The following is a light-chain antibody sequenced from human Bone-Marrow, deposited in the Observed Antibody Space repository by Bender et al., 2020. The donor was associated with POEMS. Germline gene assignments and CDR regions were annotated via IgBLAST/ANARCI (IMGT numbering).Light chain of an antibody. CDR1: NIGSKS. CDR2: EDS. V-gene: IGLV3-21*02. J-gene: IGLJ1*01. Sequence: SYVLTQPPSVSVAPGQTAKITCGGNNIGSKSVHWYQQRPGLAPVLVVYEDSDRPSGIPERFSGSNSGNTATLTISGTQAMDEADYYCQAWDSSTPVFGTGTKVTVL. CDR3: QAWDSSTPV.